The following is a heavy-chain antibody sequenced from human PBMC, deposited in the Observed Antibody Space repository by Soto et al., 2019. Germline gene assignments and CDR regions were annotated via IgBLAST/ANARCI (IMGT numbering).Heavy chain of an antibody. D-gene: IGHD2-21*01. CDR3: ARDPIPSRYYYYGMDV. CDR2: INPSGGST. J-gene: IGHJ6*02. CDR1: GYTFTSYY. Sequence: GASVKVSCKASGYTFTSYYMHWVRQAPGQGLEWMGIINPSGGSTSYAQKFQGRVTMTRDTSTSTVYMELSSLRSEDTAVYYCARDPIPSRYYYYGMDVWGQGTTVTVSS. V-gene: IGHV1-46*01.